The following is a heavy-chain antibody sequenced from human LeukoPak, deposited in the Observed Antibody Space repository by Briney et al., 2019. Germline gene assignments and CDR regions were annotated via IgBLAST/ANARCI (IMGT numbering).Heavy chain of an antibody. CDR3: GRITSSWYIDY. Sequence: SETLSLTCTVSGGSITSGNSHWGSIRQPPGKGLEWIGSFYHSGSTYYSPSLKSRVTILADTSKSQFSLEVSSVTAADTAVYYCGRITSSWYIDYWGQGTLVTVSS. J-gene: IGHJ4*02. CDR1: GGSITSGNSH. CDR2: FYHSGST. V-gene: IGHV4-39*01. D-gene: IGHD6-13*01.